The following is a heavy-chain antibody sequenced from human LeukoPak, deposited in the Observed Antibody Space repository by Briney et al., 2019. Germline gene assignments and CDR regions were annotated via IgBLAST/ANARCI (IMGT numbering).Heavy chain of an antibody. D-gene: IGHD4-23*01. Sequence: SETLSLTCAVYGGSFSGYYWSWIRQPPGKGLEWIGEINHSGSTNYNPSLKSRVTISVDTSKNQFSLKLSSVTAADTAVYYCARVKAVVTPWVFDYWGQGILVIVSS. CDR3: ARVKAVVTPWVFDY. CDR1: GGSFSGYY. V-gene: IGHV4-34*01. J-gene: IGHJ4*02. CDR2: INHSGST.